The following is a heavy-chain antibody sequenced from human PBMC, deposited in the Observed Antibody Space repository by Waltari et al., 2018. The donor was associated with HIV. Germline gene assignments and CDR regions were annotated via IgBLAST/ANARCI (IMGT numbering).Heavy chain of an antibody. CDR1: GYTFTGYY. D-gene: IGHD3-10*01. CDR3: TRVGFGSGTYYFPGGY. V-gene: IGHV1-2*02. J-gene: IGHJ4*02. Sequence: QVQLVQSGAEVKSPGDSVKVSCKASGYTFTGYYIHWVRQAPGQGLEWMGWIKPNSGDTNNAQKFQGRVIMTRDTSINTVYMELSRLTSDDTAVYYCTRVGFGSGTYYFPGGYWGQGTLVTVSS. CDR2: IKPNSGDT.